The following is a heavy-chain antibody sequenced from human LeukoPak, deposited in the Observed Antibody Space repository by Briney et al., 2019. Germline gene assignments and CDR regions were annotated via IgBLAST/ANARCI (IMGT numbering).Heavy chain of an antibody. D-gene: IGHD1-26*01. V-gene: IGHV1-2*02. CDR1: GYTFTSYY. Sequence: GASVKVSCKASGYTFTSYYMHWVRQAPGQGLEWMGWINPNSGGTNYAQKFQGRVTMTRGTSISTAYMELSRLRSDDTAVYYCARVASKVGATVSYGYWGQGTLVTVSS. CDR2: INPNSGGT. CDR3: ARVASKVGATVSYGY. J-gene: IGHJ4*02.